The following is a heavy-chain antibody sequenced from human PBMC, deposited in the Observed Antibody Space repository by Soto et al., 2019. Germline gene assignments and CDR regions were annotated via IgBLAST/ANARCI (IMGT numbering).Heavy chain of an antibody. CDR2: KHTSGTT. V-gene: IGHV4-4*07. Sequence: QVQLQESGPGLVKPSETLSLTCTVSGGSISGYYWTWIRQPAGKGLEWIGRKHTSGTTTYNPSLKSRVTMSIDTSTNQFSLNLSSVTAADTAVYYCARGGEFYDLDVWGQGTTVAVSS. CDR1: GGSISGYY. J-gene: IGHJ6*02. D-gene: IGHD3-16*01. CDR3: ARGGEFYDLDV.